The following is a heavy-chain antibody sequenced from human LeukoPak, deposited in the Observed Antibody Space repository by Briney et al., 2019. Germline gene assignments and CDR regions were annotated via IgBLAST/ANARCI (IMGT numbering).Heavy chain of an antibody. J-gene: IGHJ5*02. CDR2: IQPGDSIA. Sequence: GESLKISCKGFGNSFTGYWIGWVRQMPGKGLEWVGIIQPGDSIAHYSPSFQGQVTISADRSSSTAYLQWTSLKGSDSAMYYCACRKYYDTWSDPWGQGTLVTVSS. CDR3: ACRKYYDTWSDP. CDR1: GNSFTGYW. V-gene: IGHV5-51*01. D-gene: IGHD3-3*01.